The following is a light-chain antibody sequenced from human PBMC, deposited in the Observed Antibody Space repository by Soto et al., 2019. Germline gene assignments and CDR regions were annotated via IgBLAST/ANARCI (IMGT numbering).Light chain of an antibody. CDR3: QQYGSSPRT. Sequence: EIVLTQSPGTLSLSPGERATLSCRASQSVSSDYLAWYHQKPGQAPRLLIFGASSRATGIPDRFSGSGSGTDFPLTISRLEPEDFAVYYCQQYGSSPRTFGQGTKVELK. CDR1: QSVSSDY. J-gene: IGKJ1*01. V-gene: IGKV3-20*01. CDR2: GAS.